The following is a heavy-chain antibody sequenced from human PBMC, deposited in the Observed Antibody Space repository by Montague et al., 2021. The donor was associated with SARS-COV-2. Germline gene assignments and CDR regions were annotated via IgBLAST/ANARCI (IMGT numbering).Heavy chain of an antibody. CDR1: GGSISSGGYY. Sequence: SETLSLTCTVSGGSISSGGYYWDWIRQPPGMGLEWIGTIYYSGSTDYNPSLKSRVTISVDTSRNQFSLKVSSVTAAYTAVYYCATTGGPTTVAGPFDYWGRGTPVTVSS. CDR2: IYYSGST. D-gene: IGHD6-19*01. CDR3: ATTGGPTTVAGPFDY. V-gene: IGHV4-39*01. J-gene: IGHJ4*02.